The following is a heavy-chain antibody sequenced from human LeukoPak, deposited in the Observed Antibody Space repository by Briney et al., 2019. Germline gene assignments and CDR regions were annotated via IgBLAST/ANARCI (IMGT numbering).Heavy chain of an antibody. V-gene: IGHV3-33*01. CDR3: ASDLYYYDSSGSLDY. D-gene: IGHD3-22*01. CDR1: GFTFSSYG. CDR2: VWYDGSNK. J-gene: IGHJ4*02. Sequence: GGSLRLSCAASGFTFSSYGMHWVRQAPGKGLEWVAVVWYDGSNKYYADSVKGRFTISRDNSKNTLYLQMNSLRAEDTAVYYCASDLYYYDSSGSLDYWGQGTLVTASS.